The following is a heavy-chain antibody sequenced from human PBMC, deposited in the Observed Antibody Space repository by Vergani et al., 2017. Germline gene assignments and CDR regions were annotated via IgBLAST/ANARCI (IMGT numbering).Heavy chain of an antibody. J-gene: IGHJ5*02. D-gene: IGHD2-2*01. CDR3: ARDRYCSSTSCSHRFDP. Sequence: QVQLVQSGPERKSSGASVMVSCKASGYDFSSYGINWVRQAPGQGLEWMGWMNPNSGNTGYAQKFQGRVTMTRNTSISTAYMELSSLRSEDTAVYYCARDRYCSSTSCSHRFDPWGQGTLVTVSS. V-gene: IGHV1-8*01. CDR1: GYDFSSYG. CDR2: MNPNSGNT.